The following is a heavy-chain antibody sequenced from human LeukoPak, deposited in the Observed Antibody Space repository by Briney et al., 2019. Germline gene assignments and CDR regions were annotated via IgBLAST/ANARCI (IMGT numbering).Heavy chain of an antibody. D-gene: IGHD2/OR15-2a*01. CDR1: GFTFSPVW. CDR2: INSDGSWT. CDR3: VSFYETY. J-gene: IGHJ4*02. V-gene: IGHV3-74*01. Sequence: PGGSLRLSCAASGFTFSPVWMHWVRQVPGKGLVWISHINSDGSWTSYADSVKGRFTISKDNAKNTVYLQMNSLRAEDTAVYYCVSFYETYWGRGTLVTVSS.